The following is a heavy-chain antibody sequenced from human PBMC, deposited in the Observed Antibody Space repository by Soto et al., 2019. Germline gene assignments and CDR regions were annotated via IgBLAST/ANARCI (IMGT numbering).Heavy chain of an antibody. CDR1: GYTFNTYC. CDR2: ISAYDGKT. CDR3: ARDPPELATSYWFDH. D-gene: IGHD3-10*01. Sequence: ASEKVSCKTSGYTFNTYCINWVRQAPGQGLELMGLISAYDGKTTYAEKFQGRVTLTTDTSTSTAYMELRSLRSDDTAIYYCARDPPELATSYWFDHWGQGTPVTVSS. V-gene: IGHV1-18*01. J-gene: IGHJ5*02.